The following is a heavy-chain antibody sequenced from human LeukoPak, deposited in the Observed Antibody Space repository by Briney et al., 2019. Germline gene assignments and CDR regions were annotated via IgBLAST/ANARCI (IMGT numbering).Heavy chain of an antibody. CDR3: ARAGFYYASGSYLAY. CDR1: GGSISSYY. V-gene: IGHV4-59*01. Sequence: SETLSLTCTVSGGSISSYYWSWVRQPPGKGLEYIGYIYYRGNANYNPSLKSRVTISVDTSKNQFSLKLTSVTAADTAVYYCARAGFYYASGSYLAYWGQGTLVTVSS. D-gene: IGHD3-10*01. CDR2: IYYRGNA. J-gene: IGHJ4*02.